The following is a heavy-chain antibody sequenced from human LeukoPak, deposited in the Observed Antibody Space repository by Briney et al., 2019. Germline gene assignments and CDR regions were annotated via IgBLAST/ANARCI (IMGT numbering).Heavy chain of an antibody. CDR1: GGSISSYY. J-gene: IGHJ5*02. CDR2: IYYSGST. CDR3: ARYCSGGSCYSGGVDP. V-gene: IGHV4-59*08. D-gene: IGHD2-15*01. Sequence: SETLSLTCTVSGGSISSYYWSWIRQPPGKGLEWIGYIYYSGSTNYNPSLKSRVTISVDTSKNQFSLKLSSVTAADTAVYYCARYCSGGSCYSGGVDPWGQGTLVPVSS.